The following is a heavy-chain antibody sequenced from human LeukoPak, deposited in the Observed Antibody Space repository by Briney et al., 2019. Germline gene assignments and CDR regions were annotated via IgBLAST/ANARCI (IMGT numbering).Heavy chain of an antibody. CDR3: AKALRRVLWFGELLNFDY. CDR1: GFTFGSYG. J-gene: IGHJ4*02. Sequence: PGRSLRLSCAASGFTFGSYGMHWVRQAPGKGLEWVAVISYDGSNKYYADSVKGRFTISRDNSKNTLYLQMNSLRAEDTAVYYCAKALRRVLWFGELLNFDYWGQGTLVTVSS. D-gene: IGHD3-10*01. CDR2: ISYDGSNK. V-gene: IGHV3-30*18.